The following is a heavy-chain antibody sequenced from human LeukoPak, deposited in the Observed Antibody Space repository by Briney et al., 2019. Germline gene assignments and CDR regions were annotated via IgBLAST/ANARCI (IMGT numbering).Heavy chain of an antibody. CDR1: GYTFTSYG. J-gene: IGHJ4*02. CDR3: ARGGIAAAGVDY. D-gene: IGHD6-13*01. CDR2: MNPNSGNT. Sequence: ASVKVSCKASGYTFTSYGISWVRQAPGQGLEWMGWMNPNSGNTGYAQKFQGRVTMTRNTSMGTFYMELSSLRSEDTAVYYCARGGIAAAGVDYWGQGTLVTVSS. V-gene: IGHV1-8*02.